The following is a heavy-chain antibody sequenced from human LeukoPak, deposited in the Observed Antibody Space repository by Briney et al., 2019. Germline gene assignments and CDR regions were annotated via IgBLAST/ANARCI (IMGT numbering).Heavy chain of an antibody. CDR2: INPNSGGT. J-gene: IGHJ5*02. D-gene: IGHD3-9*01. CDR1: GYSFNDKY. V-gene: IGHV1-2*02. Sequence: ASVKVSCKASGYSFNDKYLHWVRQAPGQGLEWMGSINPNSGGTNYAQKFQGRVTMTRDTSISTAYMELSRLRSDDTAVYYCARDPIPLRYFDWFPLGWFDPWGQGTLVTVSS. CDR3: ARDPIPLRYFDWFPLGWFDP.